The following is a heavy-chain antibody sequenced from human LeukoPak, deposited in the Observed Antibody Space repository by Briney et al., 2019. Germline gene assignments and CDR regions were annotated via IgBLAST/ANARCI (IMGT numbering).Heavy chain of an antibody. D-gene: IGHD2-2*01. CDR1: GGSFSGYY. CDR2: INHSGST. J-gene: IGHJ6*03. V-gene: IGHV4-34*01. Sequence: SETLSLTCAVYGGSFSGYYWSWIRQPPGKGLEWIGEINHSGSTNYNPSLKSRVTISVDTSKNQFSLKLSSVTAADTAVYYCARFGPYTEVPAESRDYYMDVWGKGTTVTVSS. CDR3: ARFGPYTEVPAESRDYYMDV.